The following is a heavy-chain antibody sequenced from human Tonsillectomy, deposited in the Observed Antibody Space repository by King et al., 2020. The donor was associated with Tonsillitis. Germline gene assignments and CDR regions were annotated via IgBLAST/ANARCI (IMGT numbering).Heavy chain of an antibody. J-gene: IGHJ5*02. CDR3: ARGLPAIQTKEKAQIVVLPAGKADVSTTWFDP. V-gene: IGHV1-18*04. Sequence: QLVQSGAEVKKPGASVKVSCKASGYTFTSYGISWVRQAPGQGLEWMGWISAYNGNTNYAQKLQGRVTMTTDTSTSTAYMELRSLRSDDTAVYYCARGLPAIQTKEKAQIVVLPAGKADVSTTWFDPWGQGTLVTVSS. D-gene: IGHD2-2*01. CDR1: GYTFTSYG. CDR2: ISAYNGNT.